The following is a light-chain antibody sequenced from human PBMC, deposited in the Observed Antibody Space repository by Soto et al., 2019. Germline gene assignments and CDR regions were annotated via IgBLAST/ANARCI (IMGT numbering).Light chain of an antibody. J-gene: IGKJ1*01. Sequence: EIVSTQSPGTLSLSPGERATLSCRASQSVTSTHLAWYQQKPGQPPRLLIYGASSRATGIPDRFSGSGSVTDFTLTISRLAPEDFAVYYCQQYGSSPLTFGQGTKVEIK. CDR3: QQYGSSPLT. CDR2: GAS. V-gene: IGKV3-20*01. CDR1: QSVTSTH.